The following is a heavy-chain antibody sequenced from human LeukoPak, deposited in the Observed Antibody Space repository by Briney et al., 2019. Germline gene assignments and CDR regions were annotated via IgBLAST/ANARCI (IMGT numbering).Heavy chain of an antibody. J-gene: IGHJ4*02. CDR1: GGSISSSSYH. CDR3: ARTGDYGDPFDY. Sequence: SETLSLTCTVSGGSISSSSYHWGCIRQPPGKGLEWIGTIYYSGSTYHNPSLKSRVTISVDTSKNQFSLKLSSVTAADTAVYYCARTGDYGDPFDYWGQGTLVTVSS. V-gene: IGHV4-39*07. D-gene: IGHD4-17*01. CDR2: IYYSGST.